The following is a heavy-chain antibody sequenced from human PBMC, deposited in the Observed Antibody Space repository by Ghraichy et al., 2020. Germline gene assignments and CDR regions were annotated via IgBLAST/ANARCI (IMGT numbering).Heavy chain of an antibody. CDR2: IYYSGST. V-gene: IGHV4-39*07. CDR1: GGSISSSSYY. CDR3: ARVYSSSWSNYYYYYYMDV. D-gene: IGHD6-13*01. J-gene: IGHJ6*03. Sequence: SETLSLTCTVSGGSISSSSYYWGWIRQPPGKGLEWIGSIYYSGSTYYNPSLKSRVTISVDTSKNQFSLKLSSVTAADTAVYYCARVYSSSWSNYYYYYYMDVWGKGTTVTVSS.